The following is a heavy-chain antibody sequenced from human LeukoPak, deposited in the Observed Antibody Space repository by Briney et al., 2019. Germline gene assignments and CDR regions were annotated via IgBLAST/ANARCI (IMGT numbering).Heavy chain of an antibody. CDR2: IYPSDSDT. V-gene: IGHV5-51*01. CDR3: ARHYGSGSYDAFDI. D-gene: IGHD3-10*01. CDR1: AYSFTSYW. J-gene: IGHJ3*02. Sequence: GSALKISSKGSAYSFTSYWIGWVRQMPGKGLEWMGIIYPSDSDTTYSPSLQGQVTISADKSISTASLQWSSLKAADTAMYYCARHYGSGSYDAFDIWGQGTMVTVSS.